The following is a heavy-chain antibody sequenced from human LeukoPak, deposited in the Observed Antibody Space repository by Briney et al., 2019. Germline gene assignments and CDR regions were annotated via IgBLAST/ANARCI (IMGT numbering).Heavy chain of an antibody. D-gene: IGHD3-22*01. V-gene: IGHV3-21*01. CDR2: ISSGSSYI. CDR3: ASDYYDSSGYYYALSYFVY. Sequence: GGSLRLSCAASGFTFSSYSMNWVRQAPGKGMEWVSSISSGSSYIYYADSVKGRFTISRDNAKNSLYLQMNSLRAEDTAVYYCASDYYDSSGYYYALSYFVYWGQGTLVTVSS. J-gene: IGHJ4*02. CDR1: GFTFSSYS.